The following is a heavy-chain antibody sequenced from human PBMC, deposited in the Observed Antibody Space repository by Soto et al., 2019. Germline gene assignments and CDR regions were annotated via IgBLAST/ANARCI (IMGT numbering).Heavy chain of an antibody. Sequence: PGGSLRLSCAASGFTFSDHAMTWVRQAPGKGLEWLSGISGGGSGAYYADSVKGRFTVSRANSNNTLFLQMDSLRVEDTAVYYCAIDLWWYTHWGQGTLVTVS. V-gene: IGHV3-23*01. D-gene: IGHD2-15*01. CDR3: AIDLWWYTH. J-gene: IGHJ4*02. CDR2: ISGGGSGA. CDR1: GFTFSDHA.